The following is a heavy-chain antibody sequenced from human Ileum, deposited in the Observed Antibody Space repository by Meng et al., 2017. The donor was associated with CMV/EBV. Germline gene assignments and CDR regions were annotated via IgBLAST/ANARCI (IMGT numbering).Heavy chain of an antibody. V-gene: IGHV3-23*03. CDR1: GFTFTNYA. J-gene: IGHJ5*02. CDR2: IYSGDSST. D-gene: IGHD3-10*01. Sequence: GESLKISCVASGFTFTNYAMSWVRQAPGKGLEWVSVIYSGDSSTYYADSVKGRFTISRDDSRNTLYLQMNSLRAEDTAVYHCTKGGWLDDWGQGTLVTVSS. CDR3: TKGGWLDD.